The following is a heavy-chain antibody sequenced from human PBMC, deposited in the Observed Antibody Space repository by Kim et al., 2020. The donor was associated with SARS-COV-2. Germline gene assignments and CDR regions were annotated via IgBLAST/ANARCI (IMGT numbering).Heavy chain of an antibody. Sequence: NKYYADSVKGRFTISRDNSKNTLYLQMNSLRAEDTAVYYCARDYSNYASYWGQGTLVTVSS. CDR2: NK. V-gene: IGHV3-33*01. CDR3: ARDYSNYASY. J-gene: IGHJ4*02. D-gene: IGHD4-4*01.